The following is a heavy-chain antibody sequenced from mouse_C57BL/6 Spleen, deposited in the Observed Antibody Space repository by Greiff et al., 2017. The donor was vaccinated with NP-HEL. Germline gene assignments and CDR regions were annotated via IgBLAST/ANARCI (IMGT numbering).Heavy chain of an antibody. CDR1: GYTFTSYW. CDR3: YYDGSSDWYFDV. V-gene: IGHV1-50*01. J-gene: IGHJ1*03. Sequence: VQLQQPGAELVKPGASVKLSCKASGYTFTSYWMQWVKQRPGQGLEWIGEIDPSDSYTNYNQKFKGKATLTVDTSSSTAYMQLSSLTSEDSAVYYCYYDGSSDWYFDVWGTGTTVTVSS. CDR2: IDPSDSYT. D-gene: IGHD1-1*01.